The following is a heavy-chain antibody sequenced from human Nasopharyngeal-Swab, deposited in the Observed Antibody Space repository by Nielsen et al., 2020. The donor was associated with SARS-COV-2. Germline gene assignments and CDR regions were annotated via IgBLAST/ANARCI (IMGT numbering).Heavy chain of an antibody. D-gene: IGHD3-9*01. CDR1: GFTFSSYW. J-gene: IGHJ6*02. Sequence: GESLKISCAASGFTFSSYWMNWVRQAPGKGPEWVSSISSSSSYIYYADSVKGRFTISRDNAKNSLYLQMNSLRAEDTAVYYCARGCVLTGPTCNYYGMDVWGQGTTVTVSS. V-gene: IGHV3-21*01. CDR2: ISSSSSYI. CDR3: ARGCVLTGPTCNYYGMDV.